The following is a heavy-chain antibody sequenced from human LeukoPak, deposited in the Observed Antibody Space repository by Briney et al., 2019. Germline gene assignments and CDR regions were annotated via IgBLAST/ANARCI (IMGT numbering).Heavy chain of an antibody. CDR2: IKQEGSET. Sequence: GGSLRLSCAASGFTLSSYWMSWVRQAPGKGLEWVANIKQEGSETNYVDSVKGRFTISRDNAKNSLYLQMNSLRVEDTAVYYCARAPSSSWSDAFDFWGQGTMVTVSS. D-gene: IGHD6-13*01. V-gene: IGHV3-7*01. CDR1: GFTLSSYW. J-gene: IGHJ3*01. CDR3: ARAPSSSWSDAFDF.